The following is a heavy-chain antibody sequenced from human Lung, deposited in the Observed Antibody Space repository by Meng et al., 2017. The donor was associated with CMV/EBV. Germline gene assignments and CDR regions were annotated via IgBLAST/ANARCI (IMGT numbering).Heavy chain of an antibody. Sequence: GSLRLYCVVSGGSISITHWWSWVRQPPGKGLELIGEVYHSGYTNYNPSLRSRVTMSVDKSKNLFSLRLTSVTAADTAVYYCARVGTTGNAFDIWGQGTMVXVSS. CDR3: ARVGTTGNAFDI. J-gene: IGHJ3*02. CDR1: GGSISITHW. D-gene: IGHD1-7*01. V-gene: IGHV4-4*02. CDR2: VYHSGYT.